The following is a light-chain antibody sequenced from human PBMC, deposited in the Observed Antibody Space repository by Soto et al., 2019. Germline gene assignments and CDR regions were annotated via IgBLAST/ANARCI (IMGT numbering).Light chain of an antibody. CDR3: QQCYSAPWT. V-gene: IGKV1-39*01. CDR2: ETS. CDR1: QSISTY. Sequence: DIQMTQSPSSLSASVGDRVTITCRASQSISTYLNWYQQKPGKAPKLLIYETSTLQSGVPSRFSGSGSGTDFSLTISSLQPEDFAIYYCQQCYSAPWTFGQGTKVEIK. J-gene: IGKJ1*01.